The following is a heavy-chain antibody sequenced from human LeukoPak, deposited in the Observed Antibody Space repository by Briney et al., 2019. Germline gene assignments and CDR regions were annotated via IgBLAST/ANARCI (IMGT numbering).Heavy chain of an antibody. V-gene: IGHV1-3*01. CDR3: ARAPSGSYDKQGYFQH. CDR2: INAGNGNT. CDR1: GYTFTSYA. D-gene: IGHD3-10*01. J-gene: IGHJ1*01. Sequence: GASVKVSCKASGYTFTSYATHWVRQAPGQRLEWMGWINAGNGNTKYSQKFQGRVTITRDTSASTAYMELSSLRSEDTAVYYCARAPSGSYDKQGYFQHWGQGTLVTVSS.